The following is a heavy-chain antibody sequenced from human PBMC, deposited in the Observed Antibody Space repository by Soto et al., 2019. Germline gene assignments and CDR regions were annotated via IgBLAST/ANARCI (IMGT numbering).Heavy chain of an antibody. V-gene: IGHV2-5*02. CDR3: AHTQYYYDSSGYYSNAEYFQH. CDR2: IYWDDDK. D-gene: IGHD3-22*01. J-gene: IGHJ1*01. CDR1: GFSLSTSGVG. Sequence: QITLKESGPTLVKPTQTLTLTCTFSGFSLSTSGVGVGWIRQPPGKALEWLALIYWDDDKRYSPSLKSRLTIPKATSKNQVVLTMTNMDPVDTATYYCAHTQYYYDSSGYYSNAEYFQHWGQGTLVTVSS.